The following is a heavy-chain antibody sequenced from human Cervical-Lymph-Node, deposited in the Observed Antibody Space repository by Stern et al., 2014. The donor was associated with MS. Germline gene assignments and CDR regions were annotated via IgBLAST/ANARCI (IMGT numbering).Heavy chain of an antibody. V-gene: IGHV1-69*09. CDR2: IIPILGIA. CDR3: ARDRFDDSPDY. D-gene: IGHD3-22*01. J-gene: IGHJ4*02. CDR1: GGTFSSYA. Sequence: QVQLVQPGAEVKKPGSSVKVSCKASGGTFSSYAISWVRQAPGQGLEWMGRIIPILGIANYAQKFQGRVTITADKSTSTAYMELSSLRSEDTAVYYCARDRFDDSPDYWGQGTLVTVSS.